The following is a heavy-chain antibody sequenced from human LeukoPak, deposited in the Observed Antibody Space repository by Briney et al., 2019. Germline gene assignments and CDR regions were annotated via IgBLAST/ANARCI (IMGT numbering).Heavy chain of an antibody. CDR3: ARDGEGGYDPQYFQH. Sequence: SQTLSLTCTVSGGSISSGDYYWSWIRQPPGKGLEWIGYIYYSGSTYYNPSLKSRVTISVDTSKNQFSLKLSSVTAVDTAVYYCARDGEGGYDPQYFQHWGQGTLVTVSS. CDR1: GGSISSGDYY. D-gene: IGHD5-12*01. CDR2: IYYSGST. J-gene: IGHJ1*01. V-gene: IGHV4-30-4*01.